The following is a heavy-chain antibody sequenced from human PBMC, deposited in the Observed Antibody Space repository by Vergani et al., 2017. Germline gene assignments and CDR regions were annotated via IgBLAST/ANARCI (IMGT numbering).Heavy chain of an antibody. CDR3: ARHRGSRGFFSSSYFYGMDV. CDR1: DSSIMTNPY. V-gene: IGHV4-38-2*01. Sequence: QVQLQESGPGLVKPSETLTLTCDVSDSSIMTNPYWGWFRQSPGKGLEWIGCIHHSGDTHYNSSLKSRVSILIVSSSKFSLSLNSVTAADTAIYYCARHRGSRGFFSSSYFYGMDVWGHGTTVTVSS. CDR2: IHHSGDT. J-gene: IGHJ6*02. D-gene: IGHD3-10*01.